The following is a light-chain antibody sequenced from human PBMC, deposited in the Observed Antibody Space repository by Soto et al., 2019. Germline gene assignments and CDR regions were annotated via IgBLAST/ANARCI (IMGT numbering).Light chain of an antibody. CDR1: QSVGNH. J-gene: IGKJ2*01. CDR3: QQRNNWPET. V-gene: IGKV3-11*01. Sequence: EIVLTQSPASLSLSPGERATLSCRASQSVGNHLAWYQQRPGQAPRLLIYDTSNRATGIPVRFSGGGSGTDFTHTIRSLEPEDIGVYYCQQRNNWPETFGQGTKLEIK. CDR2: DTS.